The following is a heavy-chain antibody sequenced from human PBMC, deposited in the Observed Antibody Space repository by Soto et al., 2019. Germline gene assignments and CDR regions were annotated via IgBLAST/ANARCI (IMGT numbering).Heavy chain of an antibody. CDR3: ARGPLGGYFDY. V-gene: IGHV3-64*01. CDR2: ISSSGGST. J-gene: IGHJ4*02. Sequence: GGSLRLSCAASGFTFSSYAMSWVRQAPGKGLEYVSAISSSGGSTYYANSVKGRFTISRDNSKNTLYLQMGSLRAEDMAVYYCARGPLGGYFDYCGQGTLVTVSS. CDR1: GFTFSSYA.